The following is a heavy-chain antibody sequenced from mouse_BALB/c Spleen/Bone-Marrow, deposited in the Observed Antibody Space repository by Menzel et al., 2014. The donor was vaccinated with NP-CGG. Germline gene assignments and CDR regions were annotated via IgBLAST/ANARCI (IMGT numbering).Heavy chain of an antibody. V-gene: IGHV14-3*02. CDR3: VRSPGQVNF. Sequence: VQLKQSGAELVKPGASVKLSCTASGFNIKDAYMHWVRQRPEQGLEWIGRINPANGNTEYDPKFQGKATITADTSSNTAYLQLSSLTSEDTAGYYGVRSPGQVNFWGQGTLVTVSA. CDR2: INPANGNT. D-gene: IGHD3-3*01. CDR1: GFNIKDAY. J-gene: IGHJ3*01.